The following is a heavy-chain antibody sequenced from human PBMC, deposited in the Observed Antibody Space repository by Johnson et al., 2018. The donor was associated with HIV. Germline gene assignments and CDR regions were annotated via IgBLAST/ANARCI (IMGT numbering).Heavy chain of an antibody. J-gene: IGHJ3*02. D-gene: IGHD6-6*01. CDR3: ASSIPPYSSSSVAFDI. CDR1: GFTFSDYY. CDR2: ISSSGSTI. V-gene: IGHV3-11*04. Sequence: QVQLVESGGGLVKPGGSLRLSCAASGFTFSDYYMSWIRQAPGKGLGWVSYISSSGSTIYYAASVKGRLPISRDNAKNSLYLQMNSLRAEDTAVYYCASSIPPYSSSSVAFDIWGQGTMVTVSS.